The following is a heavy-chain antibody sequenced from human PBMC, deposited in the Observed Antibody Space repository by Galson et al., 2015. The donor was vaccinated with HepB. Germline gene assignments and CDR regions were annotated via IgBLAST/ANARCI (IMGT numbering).Heavy chain of an antibody. D-gene: IGHD5-18*01. J-gene: IGHJ6*02. CDR2: IDPSDSYT. CDR1: GYSFTSYW. CDR3: ARRIPFPSVDTAMANYYYYYGMDV. Sequence: QSGAEVKKPGESLRISCKGSGYSFTSYWISWVRQMPGKGLEWMGRIDPSDSYTNYSPSFQGHVTISADKSISTAYLQWSSLKASDTAMYYCARRIPFPSVDTAMANYYYYYGMDVWGQGTTVTVSS. V-gene: IGHV5-10-1*01.